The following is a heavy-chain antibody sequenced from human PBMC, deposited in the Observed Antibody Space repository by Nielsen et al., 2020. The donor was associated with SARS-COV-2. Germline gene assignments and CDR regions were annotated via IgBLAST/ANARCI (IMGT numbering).Heavy chain of an antibody. CDR3: AREGGVVVAMNAFDI. J-gene: IGHJ3*02. D-gene: IGHD2-15*01. Sequence: FQGRVTITRDTSASTAYMELSSLRSEDTAVYYCAREGGVVVAMNAFDIWGQGTMVTVSS. V-gene: IGHV1-3*01.